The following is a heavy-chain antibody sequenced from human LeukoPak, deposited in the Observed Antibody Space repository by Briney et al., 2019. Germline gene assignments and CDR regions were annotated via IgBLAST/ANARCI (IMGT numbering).Heavy chain of an antibody. V-gene: IGHV3-30*04. CDR2: ISYDGSNK. D-gene: IGHD2-15*01. CDR1: GFTLSSYA. J-gene: IGHJ4*02. Sequence: PGGSLRLSCAASGFTLSSYAMSWVRQAPGKGLEWVAVISYDGSNKYYADSVKGRFTISRDNSKNTLYLQMNSLRAEDTAVYYCARDPVVAATPALFFDYWDQGTLVTVSS. CDR3: ARDPVVAATPALFFDY.